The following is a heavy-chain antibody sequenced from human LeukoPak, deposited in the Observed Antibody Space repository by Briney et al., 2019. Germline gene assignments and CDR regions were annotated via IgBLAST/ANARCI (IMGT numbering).Heavy chain of an antibody. J-gene: IGHJ6*02. CDR2: ISYDGSNK. D-gene: IGHD3-10*01. Sequence: GGSLRLSCAASGFTFSSYGMHWVRQAPGKGLEWVAVISYDGSNKYYADSVKGRFTISRDNSKNTLYLQMNSLRAEDTAVYYCAKEVRDQTYYYGSGRDRYYGMDVWGQGTTVTVSS. CDR1: GFTFSSYG. CDR3: AKEVRDQTYYYGSGRDRYYGMDV. V-gene: IGHV3-30*18.